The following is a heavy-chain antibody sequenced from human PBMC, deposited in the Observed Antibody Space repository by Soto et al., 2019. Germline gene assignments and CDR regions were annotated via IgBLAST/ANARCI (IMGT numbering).Heavy chain of an antibody. V-gene: IGHV1-8*01. D-gene: IGHD2-15*01. CDR1: GDTFTSYD. J-gene: IGHJ6*02. Sequence: ASVKVSCKASGDTFTSYDINCVRQATGQGLEWMGWMNPNSGNTGYAQKFQGRVTMTRNTPISTAYMELSSLRSEDTAVYYCARGRLGYCSGGSCYSGYYYYYYGMDVWGQGTTVTV. CDR3: ARGRLGYCSGGSCYSGYYYYYYGMDV. CDR2: MNPNSGNT.